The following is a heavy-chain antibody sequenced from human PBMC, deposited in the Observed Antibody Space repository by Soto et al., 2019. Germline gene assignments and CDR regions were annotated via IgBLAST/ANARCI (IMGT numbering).Heavy chain of an antibody. Sequence: QVQVVESGGGVVQPGRSLRLSCVASGFTFSNYAMQWVRQAPGKGLEWVAVISYDGNNEYYADSVKGRFSISRDNSKNTLYLQMDSLRPEDTAVYYCARDHYGMDVWGQGTTVTVSS. J-gene: IGHJ6*02. CDR2: ISYDGNNE. V-gene: IGHV3-30-3*01. CDR3: ARDHYGMDV. CDR1: GFTFSNYA.